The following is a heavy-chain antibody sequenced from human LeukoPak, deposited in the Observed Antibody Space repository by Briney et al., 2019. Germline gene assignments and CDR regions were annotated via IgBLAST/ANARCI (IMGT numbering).Heavy chain of an antibody. CDR3: ARSIAVAGPRYFDL. V-gene: IGHV4-34*01. Sequence: SETLSLTCAVSGGSFSGYYWSWIRQPPGKGLEWIGEINHSGSTNYNPSLKSRVTISVDTSKNQFSLKLSSVTAADTAAYYCARSIAVAGPRYFDLWGRGTLVTVS. J-gene: IGHJ2*01. CDR1: GGSFSGYY. CDR2: INHSGST. D-gene: IGHD6-19*01.